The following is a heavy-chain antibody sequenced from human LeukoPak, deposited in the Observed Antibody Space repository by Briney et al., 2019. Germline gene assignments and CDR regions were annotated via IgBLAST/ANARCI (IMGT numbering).Heavy chain of an antibody. J-gene: IGHJ5*02. CDR1: GYTFTGYY. Sequence: ASVKVSCKASGYTFTGYYMYWVRQAPGQGLEWMGRINPNSGGTNYAQKFQGRVTMTRDTSISTAYMELSRLRSDDTAVYYCARGLTAGYNWFDPWGQGTLVTVSS. CDR2: INPNSGGT. V-gene: IGHV1-2*06. D-gene: IGHD6-13*01. CDR3: ARGLTAGYNWFDP.